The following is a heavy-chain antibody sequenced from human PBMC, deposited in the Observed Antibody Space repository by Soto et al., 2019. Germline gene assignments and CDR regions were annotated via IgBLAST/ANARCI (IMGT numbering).Heavy chain of an antibody. CDR2: ISAYNGNT. J-gene: IGHJ4*02. V-gene: IGHV1-18*01. CDR3: ARDLPPVDY. Sequence: QVQLVQSGAEVKKPGASVKVSCKASGYTFSSYFISWVRQAPGQGREWMGWISAYNGNTNYPQKLQGRVTTTTDTSTSTYFIELRSLRADDTAVYYCARDLPPVDYWGQGTLVSVSS. CDR1: GYTFSSYF.